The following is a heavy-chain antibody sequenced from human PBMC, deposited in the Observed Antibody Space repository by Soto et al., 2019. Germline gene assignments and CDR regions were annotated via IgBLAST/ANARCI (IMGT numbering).Heavy chain of an antibody. Sequence: SETLSLTCTVSGGSISSHYWSWIRQPPGKGLEWIGYIYYSGSTNYNPSLKSRVTISVDTSKNQFSLKLSSATAADTAVYYCARHGGSYSFDYWGQGTLVTVSS. D-gene: IGHD1-26*01. J-gene: IGHJ4*02. CDR1: GGSISSHY. CDR3: ARHGGSYSFDY. CDR2: IYYSGST. V-gene: IGHV4-59*08.